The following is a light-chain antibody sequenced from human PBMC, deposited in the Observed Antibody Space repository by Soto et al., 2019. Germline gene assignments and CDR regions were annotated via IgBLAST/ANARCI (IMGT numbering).Light chain of an antibody. CDR1: QDVGKH. CDR3: QQYDNLPQLP. J-gene: IGKJ4*01. CDR2: EAS. Sequence: DIQMTQSPSSLSASVGDRVTISCQASQDVGKHLNWYQQRPGKAPKILIYEASNLATGVPSRYSASGSGTHFTFSIRSLQPEDIGTYYCQQYDNLPQLPFGAGTKVEI. V-gene: IGKV1-33*01.